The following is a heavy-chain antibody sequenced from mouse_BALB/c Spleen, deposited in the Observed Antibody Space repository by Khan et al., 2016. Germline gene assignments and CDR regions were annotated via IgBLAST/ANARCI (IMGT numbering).Heavy chain of an antibody. CDR3: ARRVYYGPYAMDY. CDR1: GYAFSSYW. CDR2: IYPGDGDT. V-gene: IGHV1-80*01. J-gene: IGHJ4*01. D-gene: IGHD1-2*01. Sequence: QVQLQQSGAELVRPGSSVKISCKASGYAFSSYWMNWVKQRPGQGLEWIGQIYPGDGDTNYNGKFKGKATLTADKSSSTAYMQLSSLTSEDSAVYFCARRVYYGPYAMDYWGQGTSVTVSS.